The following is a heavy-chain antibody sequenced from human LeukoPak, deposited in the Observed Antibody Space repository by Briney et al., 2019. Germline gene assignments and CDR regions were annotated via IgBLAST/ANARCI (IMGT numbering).Heavy chain of an antibody. V-gene: IGHV4-34*01. J-gene: IGHJ4*02. D-gene: IGHD7-27*01. CDR2: IHPSGST. CDR3: SRGEDASKVGNY. Sequence: SETLSLTCAVYGGSLSGYYLTWIRRPPGKGLEWIGEIHPSGSTNYNPSFGSRLSISADTSKNQFFLKLNSVTAADTAVYYCSRGEDASKVGNYWGQGTLVTASS. CDR1: GGSLSGYY.